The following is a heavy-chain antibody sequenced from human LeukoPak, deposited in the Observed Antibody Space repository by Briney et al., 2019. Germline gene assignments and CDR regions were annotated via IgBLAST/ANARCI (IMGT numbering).Heavy chain of an antibody. CDR2: ISYDGSNK. V-gene: IGHV3-30*18. J-gene: IGHJ3*02. Sequence: GGSLRLSCAASGFTFSSYGMHWVRQAPGKGLEWVAVISYDGSNKYYADSVKGRFTISRDNSKNTLYLQMNSLRAEDTAVYYCAKDLASSGWLGDFDIWGQGTMVTVSS. CDR1: GFTFSSYG. D-gene: IGHD6-19*01. CDR3: AKDLASSGWLGDFDI.